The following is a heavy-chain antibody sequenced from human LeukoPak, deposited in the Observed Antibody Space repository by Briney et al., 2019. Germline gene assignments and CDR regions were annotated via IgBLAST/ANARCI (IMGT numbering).Heavy chain of an antibody. CDR2: ISYDGSNK. CDR3: AKWGDYDVLTGYYVSDY. D-gene: IGHD3-9*01. V-gene: IGHV3-30*04. Sequence: PGGSLRLSCAASGFTFSIYAMHWVRQAPGKGLEWVAVISYDGSNKYYADSVKGRFTISRDNSKNTVFLQMNSLRAEDTAVYYCAKWGDYDVLTGYYVSDYWGQGTLVTVSS. CDR1: GFTFSIYA. J-gene: IGHJ4*02.